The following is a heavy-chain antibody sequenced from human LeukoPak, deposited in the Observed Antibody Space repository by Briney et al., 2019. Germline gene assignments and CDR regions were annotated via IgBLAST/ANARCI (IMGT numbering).Heavy chain of an antibody. V-gene: IGHV3-21*01. D-gene: IGHD3-16*01. CDR2: ISSSSSYI. CDR1: GFTFSSYS. J-gene: IGHJ4*02. Sequence: GGSLRLSCAASGFTFSSYSMNWVGQAPGKGREWVSSISSSSSYIYYADSVKGRFTISRDNAKNSLYLQMNSLRAEDTAVYYCGRRAFGGVAQWGQGTLVTVSS. CDR3: GRRAFGGVAQ.